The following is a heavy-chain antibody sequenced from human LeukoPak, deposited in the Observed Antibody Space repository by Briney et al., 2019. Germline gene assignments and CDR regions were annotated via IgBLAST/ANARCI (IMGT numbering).Heavy chain of an antibody. CDR1: GYTFTSYD. CDR2: MNPNSGNT. V-gene: IGHV1-8*01. Sequence: ASVKVSCKASGYTFTSYDINWVRQATGQGLEWMGWMNPNSGNTGYAQKFQGRVTMTRNTSISTAYMELSSLRSEDTAVYYCARDHPAYYDFWSGQGSGGYFDLWGRGTLVTVSS. CDR3: ARDHPAYYDFWSGQGSGGYFDL. D-gene: IGHD3-3*01. J-gene: IGHJ2*01.